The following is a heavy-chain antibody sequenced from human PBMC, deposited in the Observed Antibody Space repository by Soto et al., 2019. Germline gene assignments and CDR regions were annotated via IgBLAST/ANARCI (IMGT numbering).Heavy chain of an antibody. J-gene: IGHJ4*02. D-gene: IGHD6-13*01. CDR2: ISGSGGST. V-gene: IGHV3-23*01. CDR3: AKDIAAAGTYYFDY. Sequence: GESLKISCAASGFTFSSYAMSWVRQAPGKGLEWVSAISGSGGSTYYADSVKGRFTISRDNSKNTLYLQMNSLRAEDTAVYYCAKDIAAAGTYYFDYWGQGTLVTVSS. CDR1: GFTFSSYA.